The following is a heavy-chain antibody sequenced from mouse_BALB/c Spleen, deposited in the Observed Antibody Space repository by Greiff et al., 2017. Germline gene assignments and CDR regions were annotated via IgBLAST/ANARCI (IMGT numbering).Heavy chain of an antibody. CDR2: INPSTGYT. Sequence: QVHVKQSGAELAKPGASVKMSCKASGYTFTSYWMHWVKQRPGQGLEWIGYINPSTGYTEYNQKFKDKATLTADKSSSTAYMQLSSLTSEDSAVYYCARSGELEDAMDYWGQGTSVTVSS. V-gene: IGHV1-7*01. CDR3: ARSGELEDAMDY. J-gene: IGHJ4*01. D-gene: IGHD4-1*01. CDR1: GYTFTSYW.